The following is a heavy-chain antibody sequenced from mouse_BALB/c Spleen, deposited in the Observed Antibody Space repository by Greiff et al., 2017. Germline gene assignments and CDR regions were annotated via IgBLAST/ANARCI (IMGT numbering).Heavy chain of an antibody. V-gene: IGHV1-9*01. D-gene: IGHD2-4*01. CDR2: ILPGSGST. CDR1: GYTFSSYW. J-gene: IGHJ3*01. CDR3: ARLVGDDYDWFAY. Sequence: QVQLKQSGAELMKPGASVKISCKATGYTFSSYWIEWVKQRPGHGLEWIGEILPGSGSTNYNEKFKGKATFTADTSSNTAYMQLSSLTSEDSAVYYCARLVGDDYDWFAYWGQGTLVTVSA.